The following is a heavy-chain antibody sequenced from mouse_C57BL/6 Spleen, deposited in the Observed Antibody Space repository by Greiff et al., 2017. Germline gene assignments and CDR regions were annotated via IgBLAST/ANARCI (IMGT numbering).Heavy chain of an antibody. Sequence: QVQLQQPGAELVRPGSSVKLSCKASGYTFTSYWMHWVKQRPIQGLEWIGNIDPSDSETHYNQKFKDKATLTVDKSSSTAYMQLSGLTSEDSAVYYCASGSGYYGGYWGQGTTLTVSS. CDR2: IDPSDSET. J-gene: IGHJ2*01. V-gene: IGHV1-52*01. CDR3: ASGSGYYGGY. D-gene: IGHD2-3*01. CDR1: GYTFTSYW.